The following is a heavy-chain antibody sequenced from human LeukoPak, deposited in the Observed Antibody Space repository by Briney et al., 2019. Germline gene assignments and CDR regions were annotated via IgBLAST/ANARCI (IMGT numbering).Heavy chain of an antibody. J-gene: IGHJ4*02. CDR3: VKDRVPDGYYSVDH. Sequence: GGSLRLSWAASGFNFNMYAMSWVRQAPGKGMEWVSLITGNAGAIHYADSVKGRFTISRDNSKSTLYLQMNSLRDEDTAVYYCVKDRVPDGYYSVDHWGQGTLVAVSS. CDR2: ITGNAGAI. V-gene: IGHV3-23*01. CDR1: GFNFNMYA. D-gene: IGHD2-2*03.